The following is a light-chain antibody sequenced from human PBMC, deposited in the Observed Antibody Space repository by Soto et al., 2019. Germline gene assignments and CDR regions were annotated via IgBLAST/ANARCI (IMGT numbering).Light chain of an antibody. CDR1: QTIGTF. CDR2: DTS. CDR3: QQSDTTPYT. J-gene: IGKJ2*01. Sequence: DIQMTQSPSSLSASVGDRVTIACRASQTIGTFLNWYQQEPGKAPKVLIYDTSSLQYGVPSRFSGSGSGTDFTLTISSLKPEDFATYFCQQSDTTPYTFGQGTILEI. V-gene: IGKV1-39*01.